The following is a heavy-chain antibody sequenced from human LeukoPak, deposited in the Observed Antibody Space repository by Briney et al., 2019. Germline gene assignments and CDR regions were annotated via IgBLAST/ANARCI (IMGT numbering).Heavy chain of an antibody. CDR2: IYYSGAS. Sequence: SETLPLTCTVSGGSLSSSLHYWGWVRQPPVKGLQWLGDIYYSGASSFSPSLRSRLSISVDLSNNQFSLNLSSVTAADTGVYFCARRLGGIFDYWGPGARVTVSS. CDR1: GGSLSSSLHY. J-gene: IGHJ4*02. V-gene: IGHV4-39*01. CDR3: ARRLGGIFDY. D-gene: IGHD3-3*02.